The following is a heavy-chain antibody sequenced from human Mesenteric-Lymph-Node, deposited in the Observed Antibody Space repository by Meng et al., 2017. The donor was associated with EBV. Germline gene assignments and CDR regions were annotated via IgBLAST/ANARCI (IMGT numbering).Heavy chain of an antibody. Sequence: QVQLQESGPGLEKPSGTLSLTCAVSGASISGPNWWSWVRQPPGKGLEWIGEVYHSGSTNYNPSLKSRVSMSVDTSKNHFSLKLTSVTAADTAMYYCAEVLNGYYYFDYWGQGTLVTVSS. CDR2: VYHSGST. J-gene: IGHJ4*02. CDR3: AEVLNGYYYFDY. D-gene: IGHD3-22*01. CDR1: GASISGPNW. V-gene: IGHV4-4*02.